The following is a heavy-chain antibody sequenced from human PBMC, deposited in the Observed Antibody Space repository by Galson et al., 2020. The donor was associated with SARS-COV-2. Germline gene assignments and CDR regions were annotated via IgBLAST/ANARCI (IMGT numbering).Heavy chain of an antibody. CDR1: GFTFTSYG. D-gene: IGHD3-22*01. Sequence: GESLKISCAASGFTFTSYGMNWVRQAPGGGLEWVSYISHRSSYIYYADSVKGRFTISRDNSRNSLFLQMNSLTVEDTAVYYCAGGAGNPDSSGVSRAIDIWGHGTMVTVSS. CDR3: AGGAGNPDSSGVSRAIDI. V-gene: IGHV3-21*01. CDR2: ISHRSSYI. J-gene: IGHJ3*02.